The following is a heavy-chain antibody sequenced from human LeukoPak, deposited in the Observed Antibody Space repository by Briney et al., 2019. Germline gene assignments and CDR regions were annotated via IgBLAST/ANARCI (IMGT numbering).Heavy chain of an antibody. CDR2: FDPEDGET. CDR1: GYTLTELS. D-gene: IGHD1-26*01. V-gene: IGHV1-24*01. CDR3: ATVGYGEGATGY. J-gene: IGHJ4*02. Sequence: SVKVSCKVSGYTLTELSMHWVRQAPGKGLEWMGGFDPEDGETIYAQKFQGRVTMTEDTSADTAYMELSSLRSEDTAVYYCATVGYGEGATGYWGQGTLVTVSS.